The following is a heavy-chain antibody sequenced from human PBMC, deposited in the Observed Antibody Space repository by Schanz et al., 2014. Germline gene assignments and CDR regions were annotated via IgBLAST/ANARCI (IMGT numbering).Heavy chain of an antibody. V-gene: IGHV3-66*01. CDR1: GFTVSSDH. CDR2: IYASGAT. Sequence: ESEGGFVQPGGSLGLSCVVSGFTVSSDHMSWVRQAPGKGLEWVSTIYASGATYYADSVKRRFTISRDISKNTLHLQVTSLRAEDTAIYYCARDGNYYGSRNYYKTPYYFDYWGQGTLVTVSS. D-gene: IGHD3-10*01. CDR3: ARDGNYYGSRNYYKTPYYFDY. J-gene: IGHJ4*02.